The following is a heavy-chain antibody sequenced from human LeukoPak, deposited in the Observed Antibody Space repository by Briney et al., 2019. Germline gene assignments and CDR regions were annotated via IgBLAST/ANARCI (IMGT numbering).Heavy chain of an antibody. Sequence: GESLKISCKGSGYSFTSYWIGWVRQMPGKGLEWMGIIYPGDSDTRYSPSFQGQVTISADKSISTAYLQWSSRKASDTAMYYCARTVVVVAANDAFDIWAQGTMVTVSS. CDR3: ARTVVVVAANDAFDI. D-gene: IGHD2-15*01. CDR2: IYPGDSDT. CDR1: GYSFTSYW. J-gene: IGHJ3*02. V-gene: IGHV5-51*01.